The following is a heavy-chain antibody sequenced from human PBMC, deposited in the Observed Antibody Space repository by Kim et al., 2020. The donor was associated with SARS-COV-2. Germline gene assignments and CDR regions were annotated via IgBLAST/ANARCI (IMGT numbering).Heavy chain of an antibody. CDR2: INTKTGKV. V-gene: IGHV7-4-1*02. D-gene: IGHD6-19*01. CDR3: ARGGGGWSHFDS. J-gene: IGHJ4*02. Sequence: ASVKVSCKTSGYPFTTYSISWARQAPRQGLQWVGWINTKTGKVTYAQDFTGRFVLSLDTSVSTTYLQINRLQSDDTAVYFCARGGGGWSHFDSWGQGSLVTVSS. CDR1: GYPFTTYS.